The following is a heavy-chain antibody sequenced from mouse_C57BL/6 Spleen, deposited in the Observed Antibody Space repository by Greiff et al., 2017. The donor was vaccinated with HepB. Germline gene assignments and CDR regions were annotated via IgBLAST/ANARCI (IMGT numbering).Heavy chain of an antibody. Sequence: EVKLVESGGGLVKPGGSLKLSCAASGFTFSDYGMHWVRQAPEKGLEWVAYISSGSSTIYYADTVKGRFTISRDNAKNTLFLQMTSLRSEDTAMYYCARTNYSNYRPWFAYWGQGTLVTVSA. D-gene: IGHD2-5*01. CDR2: ISSGSSTI. CDR1: GFTFSDYG. J-gene: IGHJ3*01. CDR3: ARTNYSNYRPWFAY. V-gene: IGHV5-17*01.